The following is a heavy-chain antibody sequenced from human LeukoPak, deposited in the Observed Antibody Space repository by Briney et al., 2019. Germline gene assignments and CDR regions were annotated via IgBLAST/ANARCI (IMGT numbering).Heavy chain of an antibody. V-gene: IGHV4-59*01. Sequence: SETLSLTCTVSGGSISSYYWSWIRQPPGKGQERIGYIYYSGTTNYNPSLKSRVTIPVDTSQNQFSLKLSSVTAADTAVYYCARGVYIAAAQYGYWGQGTLVTVSS. CDR3: ARGVYIAAAQYGY. J-gene: IGHJ4*02. CDR1: GGSISSYY. CDR2: IYYSGTT. D-gene: IGHD6-13*01.